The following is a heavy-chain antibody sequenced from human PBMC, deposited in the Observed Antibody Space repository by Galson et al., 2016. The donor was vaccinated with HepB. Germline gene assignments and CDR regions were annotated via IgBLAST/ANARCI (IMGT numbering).Heavy chain of an antibody. CDR2: IYYSRST. D-gene: IGHD4-17*01. CDR1: GGSISSYY. J-gene: IGHJ4*02. V-gene: IGHV4-59*01. Sequence: SETLSLTCTVSGGSISSYYWSWIRQPPGKGLEWIGYIYYSRSTNYNPSLKGRVTISVDTSKNQFSLKLSSVTAADTAVYFCARQHGDYGFDYWGQGTLVTVSS. CDR3: ARQHGDYGFDY.